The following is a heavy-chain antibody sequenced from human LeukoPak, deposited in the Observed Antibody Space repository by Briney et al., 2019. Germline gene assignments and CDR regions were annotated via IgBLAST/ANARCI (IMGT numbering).Heavy chain of an antibody. CDR2: YNHFGST. V-gene: IGHV4-34*01. CDR1: GGSFSGFY. CDR3: ARATGTTGGFDP. D-gene: IGHD1-7*01. J-gene: IGHJ5*02. Sequence: ETLSLTCAVSGGSFSGFYWSWIRQSPGKGLEWIGEYNHFGSTNYNPSLNNRVTISVDKSKNQFSLKLSSVTAADTAVYYCARATGTTGGFDPWGQGTLVTVSS.